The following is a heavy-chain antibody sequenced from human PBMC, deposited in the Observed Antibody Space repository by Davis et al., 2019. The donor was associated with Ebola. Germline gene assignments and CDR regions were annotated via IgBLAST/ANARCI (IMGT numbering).Heavy chain of an antibody. CDR3: AKDNRNIWSEV. J-gene: IGHJ3*01. CDR2: GTSADT. D-gene: IGHD2/OR15-2a*01. CDR1: GFTFSNYA. V-gene: IGHV3-23*01. Sequence: GESLKISCAASGFTFSNYAMSWVRQAPGKGLEWVSTYGTSADTYYADSVKGRFTISRDNSKNTLYLQMNGLRVEDTAIYYCAKDNRNIWSEVWGQGTMVTVSS.